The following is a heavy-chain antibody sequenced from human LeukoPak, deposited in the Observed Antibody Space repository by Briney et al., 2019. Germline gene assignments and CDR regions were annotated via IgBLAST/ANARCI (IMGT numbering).Heavy chain of an antibody. Sequence: GGSLRLSCAASGFTFSRYAMSWVRQAPGKGLEWVSTFSGSGDSTYYADSVKGQFTISRDNSKNTLYLQMNSLRAEDTAVYYCAKAGSLATPTPYYFDYWGQGTLVTVSS. V-gene: IGHV3-23*01. CDR1: GFTFSRYA. CDR3: AKAGSLATPTPYYFDY. J-gene: IGHJ4*02. D-gene: IGHD5-12*01. CDR2: FSGSGDST.